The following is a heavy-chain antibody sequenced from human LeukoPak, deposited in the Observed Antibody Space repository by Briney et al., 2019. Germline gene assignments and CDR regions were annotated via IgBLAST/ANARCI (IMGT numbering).Heavy chain of an antibody. Sequence: HPGGSLRLSCAASGFTFDDYAMHWVRQAPGKGLEWVSLISGDGGSTYYADSVKGRFTISRDNSKNSLYLQMNSLRTEDTALYYCAKDGGILTGDYYYYYGMDVWGQGTTVTVSS. J-gene: IGHJ6*02. CDR2: ISGDGGST. CDR3: AKDGGILTGDYYYYYGMDV. CDR1: GFTFDDYA. D-gene: IGHD3-9*01. V-gene: IGHV3-43*02.